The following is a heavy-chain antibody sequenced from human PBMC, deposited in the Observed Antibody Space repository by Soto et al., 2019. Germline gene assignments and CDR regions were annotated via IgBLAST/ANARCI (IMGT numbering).Heavy chain of an antibody. D-gene: IGHD7-27*01. CDR3: AKVWGKVRTYYYYGMDV. CDR1: GFTFSSYG. V-gene: IGHV3-30*18. J-gene: IGHJ6*02. CDR2: ISYDGSNK. Sequence: QVQLVESGGGVVQPGRSLRLSCAASGFTFSSYGMHWVRQAPGKGLEWVAVISYDGSNKYYADSVKGRFTISRDNSKNTLYLQMNSLSAEDTAVYYCAKVWGKVRTYYYYGMDVWGQGTTVTVSS.